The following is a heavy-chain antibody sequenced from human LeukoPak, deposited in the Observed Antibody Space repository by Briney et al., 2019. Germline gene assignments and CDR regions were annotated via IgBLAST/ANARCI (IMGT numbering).Heavy chain of an antibody. Sequence: GGSLRLSCAASGFTFSSYWMNWVRQAPGKGLEWVANIKQGGNEKYYVDSVKGRFTISRDNAKNSLYLQMNSLRVEDMAVYYCAKPITVSGATDALDVWGQGTMVTVSS. J-gene: IGHJ3*01. V-gene: IGHV3-7*01. CDR3: AKPITVSGATDALDV. CDR2: IKQGGNEK. D-gene: IGHD3-3*01. CDR1: GFTFSSYW.